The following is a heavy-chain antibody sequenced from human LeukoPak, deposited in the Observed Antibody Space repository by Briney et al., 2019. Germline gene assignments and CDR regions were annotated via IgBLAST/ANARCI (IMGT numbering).Heavy chain of an antibody. D-gene: IGHD6-13*01. CDR2: IYTSGST. CDR3: ARDGRYSRDNASDI. CDR1: GGSISSYY. V-gene: IGHV4-4*07. Sequence: SETLSLTCTVSGGSISSYYWSWIRQPAGKGLEWIGRIYTSGSTNYNPSLKSRVTMSVDTSKNQFSLKLSSVTAADTAVYYCARDGRYSRDNASDIWGQGTMVTVSS. J-gene: IGHJ3*02.